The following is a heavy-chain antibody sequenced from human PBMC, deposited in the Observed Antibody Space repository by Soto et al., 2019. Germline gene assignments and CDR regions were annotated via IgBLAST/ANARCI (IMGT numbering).Heavy chain of an antibody. V-gene: IGHV3-15*07. J-gene: IGHJ4*02. Sequence: LRLSCAVSGFTFNNAWMNWVRQAPGKGLEWVGRIKSKIDGETTDYAAPVKGRFTISRDDSKNTLYLQMNSLKTEDTAVYYCTPSGGQRLIANSFHYWGQGTLVTVSS. CDR2: IKSKIDGETT. CDR1: GFTFNNAW. D-gene: IGHD6-25*01. CDR3: TPSGGQRLIANSFHY.